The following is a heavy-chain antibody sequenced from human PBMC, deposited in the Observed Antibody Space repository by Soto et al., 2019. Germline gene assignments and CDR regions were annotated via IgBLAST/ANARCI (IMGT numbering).Heavy chain of an antibody. V-gene: IGHV4-30-4*01. CDR1: GGSISSGDYY. D-gene: IGHD5-18*01. Sequence: PSETLSLTCTVSGGSISSGDYYRSWIRQPPGKGLEWIGYIYYSGTTYYNPSLKSRVTISVDTSKNQFSLKVNSVTAADTAVYYCARALIQLWPHYYYGMDVWGQGTTVTVSS. CDR2: IYYSGTT. J-gene: IGHJ6*02. CDR3: ARALIQLWPHYYYGMDV.